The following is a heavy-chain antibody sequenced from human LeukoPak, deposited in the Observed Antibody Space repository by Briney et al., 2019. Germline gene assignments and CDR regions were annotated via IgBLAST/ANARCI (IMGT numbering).Heavy chain of an antibody. J-gene: IGHJ4*02. Sequence: SETLSLTCAVYGGSFSGYYWSWIRQPPGKGLEWIGEINHSGSTNYNPSLKSRVTISVDTSKNQFSLKLRSVTAADTAVYYCARPARPSYYYDSSGDAFDYWGQGTLVTVSS. CDR1: GGSFSGYY. V-gene: IGHV4-34*01. D-gene: IGHD3-22*01. CDR2: INHSGST. CDR3: ARPARPSYYYDSSGDAFDY.